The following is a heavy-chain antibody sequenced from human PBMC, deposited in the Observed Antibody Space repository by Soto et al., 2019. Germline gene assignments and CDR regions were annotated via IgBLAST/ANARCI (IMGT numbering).Heavy chain of an antibody. CDR3: ANDQGGYNYDSSGYRSSYYYGMDV. J-gene: IGHJ6*02. CDR1: GFTFSSYG. Sequence: QVQLVESGGGVVQPGRSLRLSCAASGFTFSSYGMHWVRQAPGKGLEWVAVISYDGSNKYYADSVKGRFTISRDNSENALYLQMNRLRAEDTAVYYCANDQGGYNYDSSGYRSSYYYGMDVWGQGTTVTVSS. V-gene: IGHV3-30*18. D-gene: IGHD3-22*01. CDR2: ISYDGSNK.